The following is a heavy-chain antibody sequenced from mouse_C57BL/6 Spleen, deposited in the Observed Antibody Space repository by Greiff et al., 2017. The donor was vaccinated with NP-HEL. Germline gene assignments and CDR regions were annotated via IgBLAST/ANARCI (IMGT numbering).Heavy chain of an antibody. CDR3: ALLLEKAY. CDR2: IYPGDGDT. Sequence: VQVVESGAELVKPGASVKISCKASGYAFSSYWMNWVKQRPGKGLEWIGQIYPGDGDTNYNGKFKGKATLTADKSSSTAYMQLSSLTSEDSAVYFCALLLEKAYWGQGTLVTVSA. J-gene: IGHJ3*01. CDR1: GYAFSSYW. V-gene: IGHV1-80*01. D-gene: IGHD1-1*01.